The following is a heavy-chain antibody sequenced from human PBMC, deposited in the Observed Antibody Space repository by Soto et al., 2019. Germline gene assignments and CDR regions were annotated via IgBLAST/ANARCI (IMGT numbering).Heavy chain of an antibody. CDR1: GYTFTSYG. CDR2: ISAYNGNT. D-gene: IGHD5-12*01. Sequence: ASVKVSCKASGYTFTSYGISWVRQSPGQGLEWMGWISAYNGNTNYAQKLQGRVTMTTDTSTSTAYMELRSLRSDDTAVYYCAIASTSRGYSGYGDAFDIWGQGTMVTVSS. J-gene: IGHJ3*02. CDR3: AIASTSRGYSGYGDAFDI. V-gene: IGHV1-18*01.